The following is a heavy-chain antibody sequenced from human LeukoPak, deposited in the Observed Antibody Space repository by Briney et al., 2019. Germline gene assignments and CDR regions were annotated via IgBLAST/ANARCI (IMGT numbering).Heavy chain of an antibody. CDR2: ITTSSTYI. CDR1: GFTFSSYS. Sequence: PGGSLRLSCAASGFTFSSYSMSWVRQAPGKGLEWVSSITTSSTYIYYADSVKGRFTISRDNAKNSLYLQMNSLRAEDTAVYYCARVWLELRIHNWFDPWGQGTLVTVSS. V-gene: IGHV3-21*01. CDR3: ARVWLELRIHNWFDP. J-gene: IGHJ5*02. D-gene: IGHD1-7*01.